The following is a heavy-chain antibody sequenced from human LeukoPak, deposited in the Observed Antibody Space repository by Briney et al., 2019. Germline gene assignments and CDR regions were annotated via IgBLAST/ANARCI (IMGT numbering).Heavy chain of an antibody. CDR3: ATDGRSGKHDFDY. Sequence: GGSLRLTCAASGLTFSSYWMSWVRQAPGRGREWVANINQDGSQTYYEASVRGRFTISRDNAKNSMYLQMNSLRAEDTAVYFCATDGRSGKHDFDYWGQGTLVTVSS. CDR1: GLTFSSYW. D-gene: IGHD3-10*01. CDR2: INQDGSQT. J-gene: IGHJ4*02. V-gene: IGHV3-7*01.